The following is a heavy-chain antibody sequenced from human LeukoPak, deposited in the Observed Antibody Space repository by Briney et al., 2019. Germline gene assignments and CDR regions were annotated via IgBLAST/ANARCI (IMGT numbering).Heavy chain of an antibody. J-gene: IGHJ3*02. D-gene: IGHD4/OR15-4a*01. Sequence: PSQTLSLTCTVSGGSISSGDYYWSWIRQPPGKGLEWIGYIYYSGSTHYNPSLKSRVTISVDTSKNQFSLKLSSVTAADTAVYYCARELRADAFDIWGQGTMVTVSS. CDR3: ARELRADAFDI. CDR2: IYYSGST. V-gene: IGHV4-30-4*01. CDR1: GGSISSGDYY.